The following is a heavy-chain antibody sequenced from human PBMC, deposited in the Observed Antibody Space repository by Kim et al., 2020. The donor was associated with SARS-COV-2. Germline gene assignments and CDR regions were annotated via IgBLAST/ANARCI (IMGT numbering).Heavy chain of an antibody. CDR1: GFTFSSYA. Sequence: GGSLRLSCAASGFTFSSYAMHWVRQAPGKGLEWVAVISYDGSNKYYADSVKGRFTISRDNSKNTLSLQMNSLRAEDTAVYYCARDRNYYDSSGYYYPRYHYYYGIDVWGQRTSVTVSS. CDR2: ISYDGSNK. V-gene: IGHV3-30-3*01. CDR3: ARDRNYYDSSGYYYPRYHYYYGIDV. J-gene: IGHJ6*02. D-gene: IGHD3-22*01.